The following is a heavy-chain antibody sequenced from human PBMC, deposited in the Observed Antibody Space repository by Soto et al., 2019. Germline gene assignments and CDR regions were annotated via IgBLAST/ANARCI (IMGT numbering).Heavy chain of an antibody. CDR2: IVPMLGMS. CDR3: ATSYGSGSRAFDY. CDR1: GDTFSFYT. D-gene: IGHD3-10*01. J-gene: IGHJ4*02. V-gene: IGHV1-69*02. Sequence: QVQLVQSGAEVKKPGSSVKVSCKASGDTFSFYTINWVRQAPGLGLEWMGRIVPMLGMSNYALKFQGRVTMTADKSTSTAYMGLGSLRSEDTAMYYCATSYGSGSRAFDYWGQGALVTVSS.